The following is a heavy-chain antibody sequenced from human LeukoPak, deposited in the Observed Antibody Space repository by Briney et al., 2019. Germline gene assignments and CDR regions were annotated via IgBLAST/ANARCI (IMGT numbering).Heavy chain of an antibody. CDR2: ISGSGGEI. Sequence: GGSLRLSCAASGFTFNNFGMSWVRQAAGKGLEWVASISGSGGEIHYADSVRGRFTISRDNSKSTLSLQMNSLRAEDTAIYYCATYRQVLLPFESWGQGTLVTVSS. CDR1: GFTFNNFG. V-gene: IGHV3-23*01. D-gene: IGHD2-8*02. CDR3: ATYRQVLLPFES. J-gene: IGHJ4*02.